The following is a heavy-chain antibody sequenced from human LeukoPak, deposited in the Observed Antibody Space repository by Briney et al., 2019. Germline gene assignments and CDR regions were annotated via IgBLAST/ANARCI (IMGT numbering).Heavy chain of an antibody. D-gene: IGHD3-10*01. CDR2: IRYDGSNK. CDR1: GFTFSSYG. V-gene: IGHV3-30*02. CDR3: ARGVTMVRGVITN. Sequence: GGSLRLSCAASGFTFSSYGMHWVRQAPGKGLEWVAFIRYDGSNKYYADSVKGRFTISRDNSKNTLYLQMNSLRAEDTAVYYCARGVTMVRGVITNWGQGTLVTVSS. J-gene: IGHJ4*02.